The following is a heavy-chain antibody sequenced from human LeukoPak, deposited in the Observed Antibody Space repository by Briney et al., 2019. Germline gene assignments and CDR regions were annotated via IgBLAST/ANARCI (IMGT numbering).Heavy chain of an antibody. CDR2: ISNSGSTV. D-gene: IGHD3-10*01. CDR1: GFTFSGYE. CDR3: ARDKGSGSYYPFDY. Sequence: GGSLRLSCAASGFTFSGYEMNWVRQAPGKGLEWISYISNSGSTVYHADSVKGRFTISRDNAENSLFLQLNSLRAEDTAVYYCARDKGSGSYYPFDYWGQGTLVTVSS. J-gene: IGHJ4*02. V-gene: IGHV3-48*03.